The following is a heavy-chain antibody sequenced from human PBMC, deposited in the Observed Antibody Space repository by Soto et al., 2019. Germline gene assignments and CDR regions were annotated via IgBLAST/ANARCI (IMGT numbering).Heavy chain of an antibody. CDR3: AKETYSGPLDY. V-gene: IGHV3-30*18. D-gene: IGHD2-15*01. J-gene: IGHJ4*02. Sequence: QVQLVESGGGVVQPGRSLRLSCAASGFTFSSYGMHWVRQAPGKGLEWVAVISYDGRNKYYADSVKGRFTISRDNSKNTLYLQMTSLRAEDTAVYYCAKETYSGPLDYWGQGTLVTVSS. CDR2: ISYDGRNK. CDR1: GFTFSSYG.